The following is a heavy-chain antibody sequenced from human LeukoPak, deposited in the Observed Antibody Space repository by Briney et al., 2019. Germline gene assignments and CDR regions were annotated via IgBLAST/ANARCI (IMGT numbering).Heavy chain of an antibody. V-gene: IGHV4-30-2*02. CDR1: GGSISSGGYS. D-gene: IGHD3-3*01. CDR3: ARGDFWSLKGNYFDY. Sequence: KSSQTLSLTCAVSGGSISSGGYSWSWIRQPPGKGLEWIGYIYHSGSTYYNPSLKSRVAISVDTSKNEFSLKLRSVTAADTAVYYCARGDFWSLKGNYFDYWGQGSLVTVSS. J-gene: IGHJ4*02. CDR2: IYHSGST.